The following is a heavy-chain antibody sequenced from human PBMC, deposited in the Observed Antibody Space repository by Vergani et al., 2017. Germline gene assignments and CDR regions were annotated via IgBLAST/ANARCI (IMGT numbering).Heavy chain of an antibody. CDR3: ARGRKVVVPAPFDY. CDR1: GFTFSSYG. D-gene: IGHD2-2*01. Sequence: QVQLVESGGGVVQPGRSLRLSCAASGFTFSSYGMHWVRQAPGKGLEWVAVIWYDGSNKYYADSVKGRFTISRDNSKNTLYLQMNSLRAEDTAVYYCARGRKVVVPAPFDYWGQGTLVTVSS. V-gene: IGHV3-33*01. CDR2: IWYDGSNK. J-gene: IGHJ4*02.